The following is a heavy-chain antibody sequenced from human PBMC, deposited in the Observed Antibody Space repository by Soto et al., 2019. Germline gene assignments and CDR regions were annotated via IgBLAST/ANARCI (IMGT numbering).Heavy chain of an antibody. CDR3: ARLSISDSSHFDY. CDR1: GYSFTSYW. Sequence: GESLKISCKGSGYSFTSYWIGWVRQMPGKGLEWIGIIYPADSDTRYSASFQGQVTISADKSISTAYLQWRSLKASDTAMYYCARLSISDSSHFDYWGQGTQVTVSS. D-gene: IGHD2-21*01. J-gene: IGHJ4*02. V-gene: IGHV5-51*01. CDR2: IYPADSDT.